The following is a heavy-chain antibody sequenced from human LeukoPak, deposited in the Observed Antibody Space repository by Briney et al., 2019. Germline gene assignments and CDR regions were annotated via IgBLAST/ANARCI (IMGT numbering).Heavy chain of an antibody. CDR1: GYTFTSYA. CDR2: INAGNGNT. Sequence: ASVNVSCKASGYTFTSYAMHWVRQAPGQRLEWMGWINAGNGNTKYSQKFQGRVTMTRDTSASTAYMELSSLRSEDTAVYYCASFPLESPFGAFDIWGQGTMVTVSS. CDR3: ASFPLESPFGAFDI. V-gene: IGHV1-3*01. J-gene: IGHJ3*02. D-gene: IGHD3-16*01.